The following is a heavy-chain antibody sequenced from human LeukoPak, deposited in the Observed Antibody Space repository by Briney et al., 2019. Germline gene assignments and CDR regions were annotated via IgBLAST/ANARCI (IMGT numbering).Heavy chain of an antibody. CDR1: GGTFSSYA. CDR2: IIPIFGTA. V-gene: IGHV1-69*05. Sequence: SVKVSCKASGGTFSSYAISWVRQAPGQGLEWMGGIIPIFGTANYAQKFQGRVTITTDESTSTAYMELSSLRSEDTAVYYCARGGEYDVVPAAQYGYWGQGTLVTVSS. CDR3: ARGGEYDVVPAAQYGY. J-gene: IGHJ4*02. D-gene: IGHD2-2*01.